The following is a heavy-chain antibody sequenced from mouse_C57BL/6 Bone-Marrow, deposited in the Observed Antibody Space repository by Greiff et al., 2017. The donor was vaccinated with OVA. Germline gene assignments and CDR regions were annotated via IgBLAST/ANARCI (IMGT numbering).Heavy chain of an antibody. J-gene: IGHJ3*01. CDR2: IDPSDSYT. CDR3: ARGDSYYYGSSYPWFAY. CDR1: GYTFTSYW. D-gene: IGHD1-1*01. Sequence: QVQLKQSGAELVMPGASVKLSCKASGYTFTSYWMHWVKQRPGQGLEWIGEIDPSDSYTNYNQKFKGKSTLTVDKSSSTAYMQLSSLTSEDSAVYYCARGDSYYYGSSYPWFAYWGQGTLVTVSA. V-gene: IGHV1-69*01.